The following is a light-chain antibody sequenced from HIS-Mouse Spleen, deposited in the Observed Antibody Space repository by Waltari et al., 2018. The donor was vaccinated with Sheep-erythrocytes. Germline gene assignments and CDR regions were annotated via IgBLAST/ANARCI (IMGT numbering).Light chain of an antibody. CDR1: SGSIASNY. J-gene: IGLJ2*01. V-gene: IGLV6-57*02. CDR2: EDN. CDR3: QSYDSSNHVV. Sequence: NFMLTQPHSVSESPGKTVTISCTGSSGSIASNYLQWYQQRPGSAPTPVIYEDNQRPSGVPDRFSGSIDSSSNSASLTISGLKTEDEADYYCQSYDSSNHVVFGGGTKLTVL.